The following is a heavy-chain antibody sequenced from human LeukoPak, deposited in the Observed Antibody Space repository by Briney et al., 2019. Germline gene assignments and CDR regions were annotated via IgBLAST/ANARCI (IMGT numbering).Heavy chain of an antibody. V-gene: IGHV3-53*05. J-gene: IGHJ4*02. CDR2: IYSGGTA. Sequence: GGSLSLSCTASGLTVSSKSMNWVPKAPGKGLDWVSFIYSGGTAYYADSVKGRFTISRDNSKNTLYLQMNRLRPEDTALYYCASGGESGGYPEYYFDSWGQGALVTVSS. CDR3: ASGGESGGYPEYYFDS. D-gene: IGHD3-22*01. CDR1: GLTVSSKS.